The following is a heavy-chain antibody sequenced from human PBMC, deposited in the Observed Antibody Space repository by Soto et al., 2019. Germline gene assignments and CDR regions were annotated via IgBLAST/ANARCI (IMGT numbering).Heavy chain of an antibody. D-gene: IGHD2-2*01. V-gene: IGHV4-59*01. CDR3: ARGNCSSPNCYSFSGYYGMDV. CDR2: VYYNGNT. CDR1: GGSMINFY. J-gene: IGHJ6*02. Sequence: PSETLSLTCTVSGGSMINFYWSWIRQPPGKGLEWIGYVYYNGNTNYNPSLKSRVTMSVDTSKNQFSLKVRSVTAADTAVYYCARGNCSSPNCYSFSGYYGMDVWGQGTTVTVSS.